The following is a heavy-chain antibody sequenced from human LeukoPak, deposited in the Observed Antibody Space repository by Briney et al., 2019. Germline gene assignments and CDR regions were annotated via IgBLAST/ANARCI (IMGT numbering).Heavy chain of an antibody. V-gene: IGHV3-64*01. J-gene: IGHJ4*02. D-gene: IGHD6-13*01. CDR3: ARGLGSWYYFDY. CDR1: GFTFSSYA. Sequence: GGSLRLSCAASGFTFSSYAMHWVRQAPGKGLEYVSAISSNGGSTYYANSVKGRFTISRDNSKNTLYLQMGSLRAEDMAVYYCARGLGSWYYFDYWGRGTLVTVSS. CDR2: ISSNGGST.